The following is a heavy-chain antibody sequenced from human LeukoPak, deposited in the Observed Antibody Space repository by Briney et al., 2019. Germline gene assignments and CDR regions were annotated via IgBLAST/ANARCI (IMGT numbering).Heavy chain of an antibody. CDR2: ISGSGTTT. J-gene: IGHJ4*02. CDR3: AKEVRSSGWPLDY. V-gene: IGHV3-23*01. D-gene: IGHD6-19*01. CDR1: GFTLSSDA. Sequence: GGSLRLSCAPSGFTLSSDAMSWVRQAPGKGLEWVSGISGSGTTTYYADSVKGRFTISRDNSKNTLYVQMYSLRAEDTAVYYCAKEVRSSGWPLDYWGQGALVTVSS.